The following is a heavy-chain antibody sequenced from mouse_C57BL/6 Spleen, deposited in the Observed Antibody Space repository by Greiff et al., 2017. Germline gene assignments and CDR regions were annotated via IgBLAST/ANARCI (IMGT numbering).Heavy chain of an antibody. D-gene: IGHD1-1*01. Sequence: QVQLQQPGAELVKPGASVKLSCKASGYTFTSYWMQWVKQRPGQGLEWIGEIDPSDSYTNYNQKFKGKATVTVDTSSSTAYMQLSSLTSEDSSVYYCARIITTVVAHYAMDYWGQGTSVTVSS. CDR2: IDPSDSYT. CDR3: ARIITTVVAHYAMDY. J-gene: IGHJ4*01. V-gene: IGHV1-50*01. CDR1: GYTFTSYW.